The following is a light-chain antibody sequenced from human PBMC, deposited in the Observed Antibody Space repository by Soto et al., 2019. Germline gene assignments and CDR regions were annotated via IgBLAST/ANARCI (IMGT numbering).Light chain of an antibody. V-gene: IGKV3D-20*01. CDR3: QHYNNWPRT. CDR2: DTS. J-gene: IGKJ1*01. CDR1: QRVSGGF. Sequence: DIVLPQSPANLSLSPGERATLYCGASQRVSGGFLAWSPQKPGLAPRLILYDTSFRATGIPDRFSGIGSGTEFTLPISSLQSEEVAVDDCQHYNNWPRTFGQGTKVDIK.